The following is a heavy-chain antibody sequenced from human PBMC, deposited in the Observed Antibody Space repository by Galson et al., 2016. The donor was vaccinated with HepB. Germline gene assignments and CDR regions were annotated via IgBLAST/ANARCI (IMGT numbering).Heavy chain of an antibody. CDR3: ARAEANWDGGGDNYFDA. D-gene: IGHD1-1*01. Sequence: CAISGDSVSNLNVAWNWIRQSPSRGLEWLGRTYYRSKWWHTYAVSMKSRTTINPDTFKNQFSLQLNSVTPEDTAVYYCARAEANWDGGGDNYFDAWGQGILVNVS. V-gene: IGHV6-1*01. J-gene: IGHJ5*02. CDR2: TYYRSKWWH. CDR1: GDSVSNLNVA.